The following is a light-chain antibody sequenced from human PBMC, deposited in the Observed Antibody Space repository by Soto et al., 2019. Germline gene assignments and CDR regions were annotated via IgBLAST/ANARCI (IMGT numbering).Light chain of an antibody. J-gene: IGKJ1*01. CDR2: GAS. V-gene: IGKV3-20*01. CDR3: QQYGSSPWT. Sequence: EIVLTQSPGTLSLSPGEGATLSCRASQSVSSSYLAWYQQKPGQAPRLLICGASSRATGIPDRVSGSGSGTDFTLTISRLEPEDFAVYYCQQYGSSPWTFGQGTKVDIK. CDR1: QSVSSSY.